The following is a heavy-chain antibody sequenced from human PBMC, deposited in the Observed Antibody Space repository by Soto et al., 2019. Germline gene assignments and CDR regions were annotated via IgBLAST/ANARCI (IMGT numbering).Heavy chain of an antibody. CDR1: GFTFSSYA. CDR2: ISGSGGST. D-gene: IGHD1-26*01. Sequence: GGSLRLSCAASGFTFSSYAMSWVRQAPGKGLEWVSAISGSGGSTYYADSVKGRFTISRDNSKNTLYLQMNSLRAEDTAVYYCAMQWELRGAFDIWGQGTMVTVSS. V-gene: IGHV3-23*01. CDR3: AMQWELRGAFDI. J-gene: IGHJ3*02.